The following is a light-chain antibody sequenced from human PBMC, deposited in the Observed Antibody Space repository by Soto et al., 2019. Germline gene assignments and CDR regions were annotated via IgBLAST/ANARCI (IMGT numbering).Light chain of an antibody. J-gene: IGKJ4*01. CDR2: GAS. CDR3: QQYGGSPLT. CDR1: QSVSSNY. V-gene: IGKV3-20*01. Sequence: EIVLTQSPGTLSLSPGESATLSCRASQSVSSNYLAWYQQQPGQAPRLLIYGASSTATGIPDRFSGSGSGTDFTLIISRLEPEDFAVYYCQQYGGSPLTFGGGTKVEIK.